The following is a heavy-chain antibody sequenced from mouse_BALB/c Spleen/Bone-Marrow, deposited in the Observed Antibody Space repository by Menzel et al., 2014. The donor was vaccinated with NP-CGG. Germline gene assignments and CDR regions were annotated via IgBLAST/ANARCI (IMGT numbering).Heavy chain of an antibody. CDR1: GCTFSSYW. D-gene: IGHD1-1*01. CDR3: ARWDTTAMDY. V-gene: IGHV1-9*01. J-gene: IGHJ4*01. Sequence: QVHVKQSGAELMKPGASVKISCKATGCTFSSYWIEWVKQRPGHGLEWIGEILPGRGSTNYNEKFKGKATFTSDTSSNTAYMQLSSLTSEDSAVYYCARWDTTAMDYWGQGTSVTVSS. CDR2: ILPGRGST.